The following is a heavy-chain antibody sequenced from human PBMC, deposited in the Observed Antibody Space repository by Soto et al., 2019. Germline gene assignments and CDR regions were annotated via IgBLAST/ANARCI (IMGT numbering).Heavy chain of an antibody. D-gene: IGHD3-3*01. CDR3: ARRGTNIGDTIFGVVIMGAFDI. Sequence: GESLKISCKGSGYSLTSYWIGWVRQMPGKGLEWMGIIYPGDSDTRYSPSFQGQVTISADKSISTAYLQWSSLKASDTAMYYCARRGTNIGDTIFGVVIMGAFDIWGQGTMVSVSS. J-gene: IGHJ3*02. CDR2: IYPGDSDT. V-gene: IGHV5-51*01. CDR1: GYSLTSYW.